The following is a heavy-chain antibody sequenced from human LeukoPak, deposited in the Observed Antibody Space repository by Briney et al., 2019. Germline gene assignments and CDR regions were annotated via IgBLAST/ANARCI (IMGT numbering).Heavy chain of an antibody. J-gene: IGHJ6*03. D-gene: IGHD2-8*02. V-gene: IGHV4-59*12. CDR3: ARETTYCTGGACYYYYYYMDV. CDR1: GGSISSYY. Sequence: SETLSLTCTVSGGSISSYYWSWIRQPPGKGLEWIGYIYYSGSTNYNPSLKSRVTISVDTSKNQFSLKLSSVTAADTAVYYCARETTYCTGGACYYYYYYMDVWGKGTTVTISS. CDR2: IYYSGST.